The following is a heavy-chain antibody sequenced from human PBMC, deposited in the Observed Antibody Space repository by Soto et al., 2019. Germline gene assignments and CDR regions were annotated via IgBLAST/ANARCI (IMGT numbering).Heavy chain of an antibody. Sequence: HPGGCLRLSCATSGFTFSTYAMYWVRQAHGKGLEWISIISEDGSKKYYADSVKGRFTIARDNFKNTLYLQMNSLGVEDTALYYCAKVPYCSGGSCSPADWGQGTLVTVSS. CDR2: ISEDGSKK. CDR1: GFTFSTYA. D-gene: IGHD2-15*01. V-gene: IGHV3-30*18. CDR3: AKVPYCSGGSCSPAD. J-gene: IGHJ4*02.